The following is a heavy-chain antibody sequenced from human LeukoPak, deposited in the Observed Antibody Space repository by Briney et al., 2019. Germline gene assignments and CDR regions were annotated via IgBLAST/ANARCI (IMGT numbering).Heavy chain of an antibody. CDR3: ARDVKLEWLVWKGPDAFDI. CDR2: IKQDGSEK. J-gene: IGHJ3*02. V-gene: IGHV3-7*01. CDR1: GFTFSSYS. Sequence: GGSLRLPCAASGFTFSSYSMNWVRQAPGKGLEWVANIKQDGSEKYYVDSVKGRFTISRDNAKNSLYLQMNSLRAEDTAVYYCARDVKLEWLVWKGPDAFDIWGQGTMVTVSS. D-gene: IGHD6-19*01.